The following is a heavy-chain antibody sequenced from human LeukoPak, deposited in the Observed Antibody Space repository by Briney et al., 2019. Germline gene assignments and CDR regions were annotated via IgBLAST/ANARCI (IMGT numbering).Heavy chain of an antibody. J-gene: IGHJ5*02. CDR1: GYTFTGYY. CDR3: ARDRRGYSSGWYRSYNWFDP. CDR2: ISAYNGNT. V-gene: IGHV1-18*04. Sequence: ASVKVSCKASGYTFTGYYMHWVRQAPGQGLEWMGWISAYNGNTNYAQKLQGRVTMTTDTSTSTAYMELRSLRSDDTAVYYCARDRRGYSSGWYRSYNWFDPWGQGTLVTVSS. D-gene: IGHD6-19*01.